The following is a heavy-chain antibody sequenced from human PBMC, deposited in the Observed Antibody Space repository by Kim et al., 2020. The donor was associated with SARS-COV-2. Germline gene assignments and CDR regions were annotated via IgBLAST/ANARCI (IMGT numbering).Heavy chain of an antibody. CDR3: ARLRRESSTSWYFDY. J-gene: IGHJ4*02. Sequence: SETLSLTCTVSAASISNYFWRWIRQPQGRGLEWIGYIYYSETPNYSSSPKSRVPMSVDTSKNLYYLKLSPVTVADTAVYYCARLRRESSTSWYFDYWGQG. V-gene: IGHV4-59*08. D-gene: IGHD2-2*01. CDR2: IYYSETP. CDR1: AASISNYF.